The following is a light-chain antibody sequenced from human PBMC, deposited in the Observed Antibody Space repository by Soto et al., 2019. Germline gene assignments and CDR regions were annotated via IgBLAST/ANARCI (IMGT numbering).Light chain of an antibody. CDR1: QSVSTY. CDR3: QQRNTWPLT. CDR2: DAS. J-gene: IGKJ4*01. V-gene: IGKV3-11*01. Sequence: EIVLTQSPATLSLSTGERATLSCRASQSVSTYLAWYQQKPGQAPRLLIYDASKRATGIPARFSGSGSGTDFTLTISRLEPEDFAVYYCQQRNTWPLTFGGGTKVEIK.